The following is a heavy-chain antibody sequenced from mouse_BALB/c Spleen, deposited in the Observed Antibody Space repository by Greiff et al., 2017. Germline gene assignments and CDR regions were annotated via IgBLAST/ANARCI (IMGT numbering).Heavy chain of an antibody. D-gene: IGHD4-1*01. Sequence: DVQLVESGGGLVQPGGSRKLSCAASGFTFSDYGMAWVRQAPGKGPEWVAFISNLAYSIYYADTVTGRFTISRENAKNTLYLEMSSLRSEDTAMYYCARVTGDYAMDYWGQGTSVTVSS. V-gene: IGHV5-15*02. J-gene: IGHJ4*01. CDR3: ARVTGDYAMDY. CDR2: ISNLAYSI. CDR1: GFTFSDYG.